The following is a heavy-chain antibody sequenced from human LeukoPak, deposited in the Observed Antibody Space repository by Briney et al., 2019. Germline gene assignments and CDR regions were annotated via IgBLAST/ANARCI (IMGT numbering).Heavy chain of an antibody. CDR1: GGSISSSNW. D-gene: IGHD6-19*01. V-gene: IGHV4-4*02. J-gene: IGHJ4*02. Sequence: PSGTLSLTCAVSGGSISSSNWWSCVRQPPGKGLEWSGEIYHIGGANSKPSLKSRVTISVDKSKNQFSLKLSSVTAADTAVYYCARKNYRWGIAVAGSARFDYCGQGTLVTVSS. CDR3: ARKNYRWGIAVAGSARFDY. CDR2: IYHIGGA.